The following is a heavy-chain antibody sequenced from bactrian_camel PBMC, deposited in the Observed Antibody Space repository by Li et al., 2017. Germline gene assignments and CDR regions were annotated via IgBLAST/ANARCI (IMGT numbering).Heavy chain of an antibody. V-gene: IGHV3S1*01. CDR2: IDYDGWAT. J-gene: IGHJ4*01. D-gene: IGHD4*01. CDR1: GYTSSNC. Sequence: VQLVESGGGSVQAGGSLKLSCAFSGYTSSNCMGWFRQAPDQEREGIAAIDYDGWATYADSVKGRFTISRDNTKNILYLQMNSLKSEDTALYYCAKVFGANGYYSDYAYDHWGHGTQVTVS. CDR3: AKVFGANGYYSDYAYDH.